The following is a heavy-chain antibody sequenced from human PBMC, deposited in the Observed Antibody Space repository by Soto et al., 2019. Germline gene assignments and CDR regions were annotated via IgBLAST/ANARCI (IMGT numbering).Heavy chain of an antibody. V-gene: IGHV3-7*03. J-gene: IGHJ4*02. CDR2: IKQDGSEK. CDR1: GFNFSSYW. D-gene: IGHD3-22*01. CDR3: TTDALGVPHYYDSSGYLVY. Sequence: GGSLRLSCAASGFNFSSYWMSWVRQAPGKGLKWVANIKQDGSEKYYVDSVKGRFTISRDNSKNTLYLQMNSLKTEDTAVYYCTTDALGVPHYYDSSGYLVYWGQGTLVTV.